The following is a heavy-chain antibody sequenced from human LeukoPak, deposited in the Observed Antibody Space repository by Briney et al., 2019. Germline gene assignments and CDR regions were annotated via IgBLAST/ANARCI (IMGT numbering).Heavy chain of an antibody. D-gene: IGHD6-6*01. J-gene: IGHJ4*02. CDR3: ARREAARRYYFDY. CDR1: GGSISSSSYY. V-gene: IGHV4-39*01. Sequence: SETLSLTCIVSGGSISSSSYYWGWIRQPPGKGLEWIGSIYYSGSTYYNPSLKSRVTISVDTSKNQFSLKLSSVTAADTAVYCCARREAARRYYFDYWGQGTLVTVSS. CDR2: IYYSGST.